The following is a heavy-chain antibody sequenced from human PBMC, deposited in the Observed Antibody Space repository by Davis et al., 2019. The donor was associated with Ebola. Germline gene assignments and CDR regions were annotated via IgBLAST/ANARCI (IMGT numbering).Heavy chain of an antibody. D-gene: IGHD2-15*01. CDR2: IKQDGIEK. V-gene: IGHV3-7*01. CDR3: AREGGGSWGY. Sequence: GESLKISCAASGFTFSSYSMNWVRQAPGKGLEWVANIKQDGIEKYYVDSVEGRFSVSRDNAKNSLYLQMNSLRAEDTAVYYCAREGGGSWGYWGQGTLVTVSS. J-gene: IGHJ4*02. CDR1: GFTFSSYS.